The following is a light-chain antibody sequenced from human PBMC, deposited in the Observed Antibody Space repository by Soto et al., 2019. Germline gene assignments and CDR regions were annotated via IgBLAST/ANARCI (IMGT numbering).Light chain of an antibody. V-gene: IGKV3-20*01. CDR3: QQYGTSFWT. Sequence: EIVLTQSPGTLSLSPGERATLSCRTSQSVSSTYLAWYQQKPGQAPRLLIHGASTRATGIPDRFGGSGSGTDFTLIISSLEPEDFAVYYCQQYGTSFWTFGQGTKVEI. J-gene: IGKJ1*01. CDR2: GAS. CDR1: QSVSSTY.